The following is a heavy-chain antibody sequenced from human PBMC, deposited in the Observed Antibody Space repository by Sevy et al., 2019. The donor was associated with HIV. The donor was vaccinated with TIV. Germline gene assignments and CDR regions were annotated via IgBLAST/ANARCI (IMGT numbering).Heavy chain of an antibody. CDR2: IYYSGST. Sequence: SDTLSLSCTVSGGSISSRSYYWGWIRQPPGKGLEWIGSIYYSGSTYYNPSLKSRVTMSVDTSKNQFSLKLISVTAADTAVYYCARSSTPARGGFDYWGQGTLVTVSS. CDR1: GGSISSRSYY. J-gene: IGHJ4*02. CDR3: ARSSTPARGGFDY. D-gene: IGHD6-6*01. V-gene: IGHV4-39*01.